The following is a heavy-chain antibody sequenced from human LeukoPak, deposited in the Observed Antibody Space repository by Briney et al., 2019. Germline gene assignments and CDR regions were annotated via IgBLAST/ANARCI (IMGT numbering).Heavy chain of an antibody. CDR3: AREGMTTVTIDY. J-gene: IGHJ4*02. CDR2: IYYSGST. D-gene: IGHD4-11*01. Sequence: SETLSLTCTVSGGSISNGDHYWSWIRQHPGKGLEWIGHIYYSGSTYYNPSLKSRVTISVDTSKNQFSLKLSSVTAADTAVYYCAREGMTTVTIDYWGQGTLVTVSS. CDR1: GGSISNGDHY. V-gene: IGHV4-31*03.